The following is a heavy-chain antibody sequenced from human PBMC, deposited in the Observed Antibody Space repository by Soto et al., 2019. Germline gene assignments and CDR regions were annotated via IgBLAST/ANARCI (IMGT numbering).Heavy chain of an antibody. V-gene: IGHV1-69*11. CDR1: GGTFRSYA. J-gene: IGHJ4*02. CDR2: IIPILGTT. D-gene: IGHD3-16*02. Sequence: QVQLVQSGAEVKKPGSSVKVSCKASGGTFRSYAVSWVRQAPGQGLEWMGGIIPILGTTNYAQNFQGRVTISGLGSEEKAVYYCARYFGAFGGVIAGPRGGYFDYWGQGTLVTVSS. CDR3: PRGGYFDY.